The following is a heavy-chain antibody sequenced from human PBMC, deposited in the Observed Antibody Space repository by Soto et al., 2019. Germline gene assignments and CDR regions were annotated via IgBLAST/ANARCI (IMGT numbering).Heavy chain of an antibody. V-gene: IGHV4-4*02. J-gene: IGHJ6*02. Sequence: PSETLSLTCAVSGGSIISANCLTLFRQPPGKVLEWIGEIYHGGSTSYNPSLKSRVTLSLDKFKNHFSLNLTSVTAADTAVYYCARLSFSYGVDVWGQGTTVTVSS. CDR2: IYHGGST. CDR1: GGSIISANC. CDR3: ARLSFSYGVDV.